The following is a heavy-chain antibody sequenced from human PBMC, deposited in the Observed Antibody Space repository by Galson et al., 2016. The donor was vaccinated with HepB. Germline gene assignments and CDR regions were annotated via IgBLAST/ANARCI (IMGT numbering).Heavy chain of an antibody. CDR1: GFTFSSYY. CDR2: ISGTTGHI. Sequence: SLRLACAASGFTFSSYYMNWVRQAPGKGLEWVSAISGTTGHIYYADSVKGRFTIFRDNAKNSLYLQMNSLRPEDTAVYYCSRDGAPVVYRYNWFDPWGQGPLVTVSS. CDR3: SRDGAPVVYRYNWFDP. J-gene: IGHJ5*02. V-gene: IGHV3-21*06. D-gene: IGHD1-26*01.